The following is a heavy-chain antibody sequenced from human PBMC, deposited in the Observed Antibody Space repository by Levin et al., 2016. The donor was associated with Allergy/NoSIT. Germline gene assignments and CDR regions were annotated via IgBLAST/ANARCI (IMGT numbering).Heavy chain of an antibody. CDR3: ARVTFFNCSSTSCYARDNYFDY. V-gene: IGHV3-30*03. J-gene: IGHJ4*02. Sequence: GESLKISCVASGFTFSAQAMNWVRQAPGKGLEWVAVISYDGSNKYYADSVKGRFTISRDNSKNTLYLQMNSLRAEDTAVYYCARVTFFNCSSTSCYARDNYFDYWGQGTLVTVSS. D-gene: IGHD2-2*01. CDR1: GFTFSAQA. CDR2: ISYDGSNK.